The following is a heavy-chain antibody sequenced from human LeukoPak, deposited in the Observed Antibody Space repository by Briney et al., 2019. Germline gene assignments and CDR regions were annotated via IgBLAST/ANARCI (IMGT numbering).Heavy chain of an antibody. V-gene: IGHV3-53*04. J-gene: IGHJ4*02. D-gene: IGHD6-19*01. CDR1: GFTVSSSY. CDR2: VYSGGSI. Sequence: GGSLRLSCAASGFTVSSSYMSWVRQAPGKGLEWVSIVYSGGSIYYADSVKGRFTTSRHNSNNTLDLQMNSLRTEDTAMYYCARSYNSAWLDYWGQGTLLTVSS. CDR3: ARSYNSAWLDY.